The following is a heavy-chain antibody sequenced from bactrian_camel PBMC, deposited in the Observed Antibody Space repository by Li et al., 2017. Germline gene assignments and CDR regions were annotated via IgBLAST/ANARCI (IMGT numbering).Heavy chain of an antibody. CDR1: GYIFSSCR. CDR3: AKVHGSSRQFFGS. V-gene: IGHV3S6*01. D-gene: IGHD6*01. CDR2: IYSDASNT. Sequence: HVQLVESGGGSVQAGGSLKLSCAASGYIFSSCRMSWVRQAPGKGLEWVASIYSDASNTYYAASVKGRFTISRDNARNTVYLQMNSLNVDDTAIYYCAKVHGSSRQFFGSWGPGTQVTVS. J-gene: IGHJ6*01.